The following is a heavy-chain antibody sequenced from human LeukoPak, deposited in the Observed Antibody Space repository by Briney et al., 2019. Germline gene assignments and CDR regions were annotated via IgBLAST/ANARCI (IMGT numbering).Heavy chain of an antibody. J-gene: IGHJ4*02. D-gene: IGHD1-20*01. V-gene: IGHV3-30*04. Sequence: GRSLRLSCAASGFAFSGCAMHWVRQAPGKGLEWVSLILYHGSNKYYADSVKGRFTISRDNSENTLYLQMNNLKPEDTAVYYCATWGFHITGTMNWGQGTLVTVSS. CDR3: ATWGFHITGTMN. CDR2: ILYHGSNK. CDR1: GFAFSGCA.